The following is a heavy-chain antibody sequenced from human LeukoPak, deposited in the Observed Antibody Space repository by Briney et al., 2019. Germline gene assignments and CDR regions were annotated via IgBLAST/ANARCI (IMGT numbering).Heavy chain of an antibody. D-gene: IGHD3-10*01. CDR3: ARLYYGSGSGNWFDP. Sequence: ASVKVSCKASRYTFTRYGISWVRQAPGQGLEGMGWISAYNGNTNYAQKLQGRATMTTDTSTSTAYMELRSLRSDDTAVYYCARLYYGSGSGNWFDPWGQGTLVTVSS. CDR2: ISAYNGNT. CDR1: RYTFTRYG. V-gene: IGHV1-18*01. J-gene: IGHJ5*02.